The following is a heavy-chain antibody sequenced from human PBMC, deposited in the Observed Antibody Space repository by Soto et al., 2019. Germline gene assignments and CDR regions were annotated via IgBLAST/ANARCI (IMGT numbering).Heavy chain of an antibody. CDR3: ARGGGLRYFATTDYFDY. CDR2: IIPIFGTA. V-gene: IGHV1-69*13. Sequence: ASVKVSCKASGGTFSSYAISWVRQAPGQGLEWMGGIIPIFGTANYAQKFQGRVTITADESTSTAYMELSSLRPEDTAVYYCARGGGLRYFATTDYFDYWGQGTLVTVSS. J-gene: IGHJ4*02. CDR1: GGTFSSYA. D-gene: IGHD3-9*01.